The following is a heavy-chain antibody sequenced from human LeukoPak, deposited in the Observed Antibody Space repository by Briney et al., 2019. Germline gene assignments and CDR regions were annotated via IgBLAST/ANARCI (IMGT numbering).Heavy chain of an antibody. CDR2: ISGSGGST. CDR1: GFTFSSYA. D-gene: IGHD3-3*01. CDR3: AKDRPVLRFLEWLSPYYFDY. J-gene: IGHJ4*02. V-gene: IGHV3-23*01. Sequence: GGSLRLSCAASGFTFSSYAMSWVRQAPGKGLEWVSAISGSGGSTYYADSAKGRFTISRDNSKNTLYLQMNSLRAEDTAVYYCAKDRPVLRFLEWLSPYYFDYWGQGTLVTVSS.